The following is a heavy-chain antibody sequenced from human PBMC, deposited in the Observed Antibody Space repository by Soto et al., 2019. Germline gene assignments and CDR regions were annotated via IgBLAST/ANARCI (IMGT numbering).Heavy chain of an antibody. CDR1: GGSISSGDYH. J-gene: IGHJ4*02. D-gene: IGHD5-18*01. Sequence: QVQLQESGPGLAKPSQTLSLTCTVSGGSISSGDYHWSRIRQPLGKGLEWIGDIYNSGSTYYNPSLKSRVIISVDMSKNQFSLKLSSVTAADTAVYYCARSSRIQLWAKDHWGQGTLVTVSS. V-gene: IGHV4-30-4*01. CDR2: IYNSGST. CDR3: ARSSRIQLWAKDH.